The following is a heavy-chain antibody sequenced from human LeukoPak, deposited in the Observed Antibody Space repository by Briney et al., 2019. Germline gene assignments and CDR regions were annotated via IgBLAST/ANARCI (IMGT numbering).Heavy chain of an antibody. CDR1: GFTFSNYN. Sequence: GGSLRLSCVASGFTFSNYNMNWVRQAPGKGLEWVSYISSSGSIIFYADSVEGRFTISRDNAKNSLYLQMNSLRAEDTAVYYCAKDLGTSGGSYSSDYFDYWGQGTLVTVSS. CDR2: ISSSGSII. J-gene: IGHJ4*02. V-gene: IGHV3-48*04. CDR3: AKDLGTSGGSYSSDYFDY. D-gene: IGHD1-26*01.